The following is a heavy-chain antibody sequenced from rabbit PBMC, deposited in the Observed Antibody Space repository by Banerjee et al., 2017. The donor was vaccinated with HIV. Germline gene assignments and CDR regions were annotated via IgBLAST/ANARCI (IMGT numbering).Heavy chain of an antibody. CDR3: ARGATGFHYFNL. D-gene: IGHD6-1*01. V-gene: IGHV1S45*01. CDR2: IISSTGNT. CDR1: GFDLSNYYY. Sequence: QEQLEESGGGLVKPEGSLTLTCKASGFDLSNYYYMCWVRQAPGKGPEWIACIISSTGNTYYTSWAKGRFTISKTSSTTVTLQMTSLTAADTATHFCARGATGFHYFNLWGPGTLVTVS. J-gene: IGHJ4*01.